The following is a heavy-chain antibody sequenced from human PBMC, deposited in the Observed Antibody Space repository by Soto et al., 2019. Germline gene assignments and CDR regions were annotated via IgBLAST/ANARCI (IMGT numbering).Heavy chain of an antibody. CDR2: ISYDGGKK. CDR3: ARDTYLDSSGPSYYYYYGIDV. Sequence: QVQLVESGGGVVQPGRSLRLSCAASGFTFTDYAMHWVRQAPGKGLEWVAVISYDGGKKYSADSVKGRFTISRDNSKNTVYLQMNSLRVEDTAVYYCARDTYLDSSGPSYYYYYGIDVWGQGTTVTVSS. D-gene: IGHD3-22*01. V-gene: IGHV3-30-3*01. J-gene: IGHJ6*02. CDR1: GFTFTDYA.